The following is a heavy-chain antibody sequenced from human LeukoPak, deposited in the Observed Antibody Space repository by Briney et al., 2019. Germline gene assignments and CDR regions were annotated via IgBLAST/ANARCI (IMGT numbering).Heavy chain of an antibody. Sequence: ASVKVSCKVSGYTLTEFSIHWLRQAPGKGLEWMGGFDPEDGEIIYAQKFQGRVTMTEDTSIDTAYMELSSLRAEDTAVYYCARDLRGRSSTVTTGNYFDYWGQGTLVTVSS. CDR2: FDPEDGEI. CDR3: ARDLRGRSSTVTTGNYFDY. D-gene: IGHD4-11*01. CDR1: GYTLTEFS. V-gene: IGHV1-24*01. J-gene: IGHJ4*02.